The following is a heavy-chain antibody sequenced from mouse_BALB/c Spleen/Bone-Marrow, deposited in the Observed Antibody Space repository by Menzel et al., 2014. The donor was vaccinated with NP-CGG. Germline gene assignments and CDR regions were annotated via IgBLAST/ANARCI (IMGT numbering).Heavy chain of an antibody. CDR2: INPSNDTP. Sequence: QVQLQQSGGELVKPGASVKLSCRVSGYTFTNYFVYWVKQRPGQGLEWIGEINPSNDTPNFNEKFKSKATLTVDKSSSTAYMQLSSLTSEDSAVYYCTRSGYYGYGWYFDVWGAGTTVTVS. V-gene: IGHV1S81*02. CDR3: TRSGYYGYGWYFDV. D-gene: IGHD1-2*01. J-gene: IGHJ1*01. CDR1: GYTFTNYF.